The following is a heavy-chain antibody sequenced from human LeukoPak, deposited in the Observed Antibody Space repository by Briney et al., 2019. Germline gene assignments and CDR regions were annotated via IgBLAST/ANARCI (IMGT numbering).Heavy chain of an antibody. D-gene: IGHD5-24*01. CDR2: IYDSGST. J-gene: IGHJ4*02. CDR1: GGSIRSYY. CDR3: ARRDGYSTPFDY. V-gene: IGHV4-59*08. Sequence: SETLSLTCTVSGGSIRSYYWSWIRQPPGKGLEWIGYIYDSGSTNYNPSLKSRVTISVDTSKNQLSLKLSSVTAADTAVYYCARRDGYSTPFDYWGQGTLVTVSS.